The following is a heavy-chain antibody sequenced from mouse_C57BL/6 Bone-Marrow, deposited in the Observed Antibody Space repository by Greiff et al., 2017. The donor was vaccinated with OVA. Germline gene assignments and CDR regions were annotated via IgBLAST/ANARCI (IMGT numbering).Heavy chain of an antibody. D-gene: IGHD3-3*01. CDR3: ARKGLPYYYAMDY. V-gene: IGHV2-2*01. CDR1: GFSLTSYG. J-gene: IGHJ4*01. Sequence: VKLVESGPGLVQPSQSLSITCTVSGFSLTSYGVHWVRQSPGKGLEWLGVIWSGGSTDYNAAFISRLSISKDKSKSQVFFKMNSLQADDTAIYYCARKGLPYYYAMDYWGQGTSVTVSS. CDR2: IWSGGST.